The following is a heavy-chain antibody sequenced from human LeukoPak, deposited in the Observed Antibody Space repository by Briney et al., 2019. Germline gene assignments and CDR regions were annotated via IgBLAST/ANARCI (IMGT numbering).Heavy chain of an antibody. CDR1: GFTFSSYA. CDR2: ISGSGGST. Sequence: GGSLRLSCAASGFTFSSYAMSWVRQAPGKGLEWVSVISGSGGSTYYADSVKGRFTISRDNSKNTLYLQMNSLRAEDTAVYYCARDRYWLRYFDYWGQGTLVTVSS. D-gene: IGHD5-12*01. CDR3: ARDRYWLRYFDY. J-gene: IGHJ4*02. V-gene: IGHV3-23*01.